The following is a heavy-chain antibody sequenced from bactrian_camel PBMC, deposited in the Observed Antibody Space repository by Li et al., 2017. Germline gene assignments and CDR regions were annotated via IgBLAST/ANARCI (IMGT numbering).Heavy chain of an antibody. Sequence: HVQLVESGGGSVQAGGSLRLSCVMSLDTVGRRCVAWFRQAPGKGFEWVSAINAGGGTTDYAASVKGRFTISRDNAKNTVYLQMNSLKPEDTAVYYCSAALNGLGPRGQGTQVTVS. V-gene: IGHV3S1*01. D-gene: IGHD5*01. CDR2: INAGGGTT. J-gene: IGHJ4*01. CDR1: LDTVGRRC.